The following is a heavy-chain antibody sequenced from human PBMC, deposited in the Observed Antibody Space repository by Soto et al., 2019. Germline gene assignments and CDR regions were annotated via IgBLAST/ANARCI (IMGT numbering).Heavy chain of an antibody. J-gene: IGHJ4*02. CDR3: AREVMESSGYYEDY. CDR1: GFTFSSYY. D-gene: IGHD3-22*01. V-gene: IGHV3-74*01. CDR2: INGDGSST. Sequence: EVQLVESGGGLVQPGGSLRLSCAASGFTFSSYYMHWVRQAPGKGLVWVSRINGDGSSTTYADSVKGRFTISRDNAKNTLYLQINSLRAEDTAVYYCAREVMESSGYYEDYWGQGTLVTVSS.